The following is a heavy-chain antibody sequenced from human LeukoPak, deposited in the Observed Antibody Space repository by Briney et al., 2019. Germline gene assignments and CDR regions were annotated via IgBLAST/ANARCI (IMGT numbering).Heavy chain of an antibody. V-gene: IGHV3-23*01. D-gene: IGHD6-13*01. CDR2: ISDNGANS. CDR3: ARRRIAAAGDFEY. CDR1: GFSFTYYA. J-gene: IGHJ4*02. Sequence: GRSLRLSCAASGFSFTYYAMHWVRQAPGKGLEWVSAISDNGANSKYADPVRGRFSISRDNSKNTLYLQMTSLRTEDTAIYYCARRRIAAAGDFEYWGQGTLVTVSS.